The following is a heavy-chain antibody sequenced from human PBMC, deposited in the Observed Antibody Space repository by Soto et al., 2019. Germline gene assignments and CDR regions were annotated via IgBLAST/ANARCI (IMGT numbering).Heavy chain of an antibody. V-gene: IGHV3-30-3*01. CDR2: ISYDGSNK. D-gene: IGHD3-9*01. CDR3: ARDSPTIAVPDY. J-gene: IGHJ4*02. Sequence: QVQLVESGGGVVQPGRSLRLSCAASGFTFSSYAMHWVRQAPGKGLEWVAVISYDGSNKYYADSVKGRFTISRDNSKNTLYLQMNSLRAEDTAVYYCARDSPTIAVPDYWGQGTLVTVCS. CDR1: GFTFSSYA.